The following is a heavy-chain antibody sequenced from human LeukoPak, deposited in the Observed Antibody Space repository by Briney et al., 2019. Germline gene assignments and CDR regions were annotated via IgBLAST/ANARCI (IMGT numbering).Heavy chain of an antibody. CDR1: GGSFSGYY. J-gene: IGHJ4*02. D-gene: IGHD1-26*01. CDR2: INHSGST. V-gene: IGHV4-34*01. Sequence: SETLSLTCAVYGGSFSGYYRSWIRQPPGKGLEWIGEINHSGSTNYNPSLKSRVTISVDTSKNQFSLKLSSVTAADTAVYYCAVRRTGGYFDYWGQGTLVTVSS. CDR3: AVRRTGGYFDY.